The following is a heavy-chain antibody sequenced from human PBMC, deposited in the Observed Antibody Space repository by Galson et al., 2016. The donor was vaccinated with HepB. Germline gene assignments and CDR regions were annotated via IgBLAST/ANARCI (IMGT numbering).Heavy chain of an antibody. CDR1: GFTFSKNW. CDR2: IKQDASEI. CDR3: TRGEEYFGSTLLDH. J-gene: IGHJ4*02. D-gene: IGHD3-9*01. Sequence: SLRLSCAASGFTFSKNWMCWVRQAPGKGLEWVASIKQDASEIYYVSSVKGRFSISRDNAKNSVDLQMDSLRVEDTATYYCTRGEEYFGSTLLDHWGQGILFTVSS. V-gene: IGHV3-7*03.